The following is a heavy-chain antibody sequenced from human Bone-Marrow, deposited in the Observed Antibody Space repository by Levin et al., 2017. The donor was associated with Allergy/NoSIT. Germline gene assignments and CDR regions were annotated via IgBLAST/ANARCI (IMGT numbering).Heavy chain of an antibody. J-gene: IGHJ6*02. CDR1: GFTFSSYA. Sequence: PGGSLRLSCAASGFTFSSYAMHWVRQAPGKGLEWVAVISYDGSNKYYADSVKGRFTISRDNSKNTLYLQMNSLRAEDTAVYYCAALNSISYYYYYGMDVWGQGTTVTVSS. CDR3: AALNSISYYYYYGMDV. V-gene: IGHV3-30*04. CDR2: ISYDGSNK. D-gene: IGHD2-21*01.